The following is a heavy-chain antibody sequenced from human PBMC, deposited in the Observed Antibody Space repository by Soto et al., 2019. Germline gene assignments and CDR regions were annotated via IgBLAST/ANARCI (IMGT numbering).Heavy chain of an antibody. CDR2: ISWNSGSI. V-gene: IGHV3-9*01. D-gene: IGHD5-12*01. CDR3: AKDARRDIVATINGDAFDI. CDR1: GFTFDDYA. Sequence: GGSLRLSCAASGFTFDDYAMHWVRQAPGKGLEWVSGISWNSGSIGYADSVKGRFTISRDNAKNSLYLQMNSLRAEDTALYYCAKDARRDIVATINGDAFDIWGQGTMVTVSS. J-gene: IGHJ3*02.